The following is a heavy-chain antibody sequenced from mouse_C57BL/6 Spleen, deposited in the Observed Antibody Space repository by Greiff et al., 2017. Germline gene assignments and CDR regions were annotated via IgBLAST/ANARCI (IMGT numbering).Heavy chain of an antibody. D-gene: IGHD1-1*01. V-gene: IGHV6-3*01. Sequence: EVKLVESGGGLVQPGGSMKLSCVASGFTFSNYWMNWVRQSPEKGLEWVAQIRLKSDNYATHYAESVKGRFTISRDDSKSSVYLQMNNLRAEDTGIYYCTANYYGSSYDYWGQGTTLTVSS. J-gene: IGHJ2*01. CDR3: TANYYGSSYDY. CDR2: IRLKSDNYAT. CDR1: GFTFSNYW.